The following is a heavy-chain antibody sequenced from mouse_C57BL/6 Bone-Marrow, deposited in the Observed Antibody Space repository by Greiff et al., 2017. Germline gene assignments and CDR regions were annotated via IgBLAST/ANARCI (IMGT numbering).Heavy chain of an antibody. D-gene: IGHD1-1*01. V-gene: IGHV5-9*01. J-gene: IGHJ3*01. CDR2: ISGGGGNT. Sequence: EVKLMESGGDLVKPGGSLKLSCAASGFTFSSYTMSWVRQTPEKRLEWVATISGGGGNTYYPDSVKGRFTISRDNAKNTLYLQMSSLRSEDTALYYCARRHYYGTLFAYWGQGTLVTVSA. CDR3: ARRHYYGTLFAY. CDR1: GFTFSSYT.